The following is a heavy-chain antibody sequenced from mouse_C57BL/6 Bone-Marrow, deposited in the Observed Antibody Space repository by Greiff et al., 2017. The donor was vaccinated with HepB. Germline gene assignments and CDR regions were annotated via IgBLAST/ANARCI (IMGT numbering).Heavy chain of an antibody. CDR1: GYSITSGYY. V-gene: IGHV3-6*01. J-gene: IGHJ1*03. D-gene: IGHD1-1*01. Sequence: VQLKESGPGLVKPSQSLSLTCSVTGYSITSGYYWNWIRQFPGNKLEWMGYISYDGSNNYNPSLKNRISITRDTSKNQFFLKLNSVTTEDTATYYCAREGHYYGSSYWYFDVWGTGTTVTVSS. CDR3: AREGHYYGSSYWYFDV. CDR2: ISYDGSN.